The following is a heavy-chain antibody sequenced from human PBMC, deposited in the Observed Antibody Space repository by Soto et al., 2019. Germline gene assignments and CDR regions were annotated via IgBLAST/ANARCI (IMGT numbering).Heavy chain of an antibody. CDR1: GFTFSSHG. D-gene: IGHD3-16*01. J-gene: IGHJ3*02. CDR2: IWYDGSNK. Sequence: QVQLVESGGGVVQPGRSLRLSCAASGFTFSSHGMHWVRQAPGKGLEWVAVIWYDGSNKYYADSVKGRFTISRDNSKNTLYLQMDSLRADDTAVYYCVRWGDWKSLDIWGQGTMVTVSS. V-gene: IGHV3-33*01. CDR3: VRWGDWKSLDI.